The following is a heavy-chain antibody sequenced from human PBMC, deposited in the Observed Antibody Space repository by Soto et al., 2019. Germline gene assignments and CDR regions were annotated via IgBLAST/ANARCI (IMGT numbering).Heavy chain of an antibody. Sequence: SQTLSLTCVISGDSVSSNSAAWNWIRQSPSRGLEWLGRTYYRSKWFNDYAVSVKSRIIINPDTSKNQFSLNLNSVTPEDTAVYYCARELWRGSVWYWTDSWGQGTPVTVSS. CDR3: ARELWRGSVWYWTDS. J-gene: IGHJ4*02. D-gene: IGHD6-19*01. CDR2: TYYRSKWFN. V-gene: IGHV6-1*01. CDR1: GDSVSSNSAA.